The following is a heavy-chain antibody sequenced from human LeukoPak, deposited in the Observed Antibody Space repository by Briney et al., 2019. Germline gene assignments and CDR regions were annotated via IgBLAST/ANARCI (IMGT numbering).Heavy chain of an antibody. CDR1: GGTFSSYA. Sequence: ASVKVSCKASGGTFSSYAISWLRQAPGHGLEWMGWMSPNSGATDYAQRFQGGVTLTRDTSISTAYMELNSLRSDDTAVYYCARGSPEAGATRGYFDYWGQGTLVTVSS. CDR2: MSPNSGAT. D-gene: IGHD1-26*01. V-gene: IGHV1-8*02. CDR3: ARGSPEAGATRGYFDY. J-gene: IGHJ4*02.